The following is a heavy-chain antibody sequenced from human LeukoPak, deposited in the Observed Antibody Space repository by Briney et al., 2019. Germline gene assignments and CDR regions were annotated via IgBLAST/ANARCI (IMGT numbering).Heavy chain of an antibody. V-gene: IGHV1-2*07. CDR3: ARAPGVFDI. Sequence: ASVEVSCKASGYTFTGYYLHWVRQDPGQGLEWMGWIDPSNGGTHYAHNFQDRVTMTRDTSINTAFMDLSSLRSDDTALYYCARAPGVFDIWGQGTMVTVSS. J-gene: IGHJ3*02. CDR2: IDPSNGGT. D-gene: IGHD2-2*01. CDR1: GYTFTGYY.